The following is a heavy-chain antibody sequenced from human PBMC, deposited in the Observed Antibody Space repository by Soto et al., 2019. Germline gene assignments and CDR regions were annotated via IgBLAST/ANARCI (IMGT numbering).Heavy chain of an antibody. J-gene: IGHJ4*02. D-gene: IGHD2-2*01. Sequence: SETLSLTCAVSGGSISSSNWWSWVRQPPGKGLEWIGEIYHSGSTNYNPSLKSRVTISVAKSKNQFSLKLSSVTAADTAVYYCARVTSHGLVDYWGQGTLVTVSS. CDR3: ARVTSHGLVDY. CDR1: GGSISSSNW. CDR2: IYHSGST. V-gene: IGHV4-4*02.